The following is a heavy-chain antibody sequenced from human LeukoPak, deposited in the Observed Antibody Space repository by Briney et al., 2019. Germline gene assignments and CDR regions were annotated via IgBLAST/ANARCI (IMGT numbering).Heavy chain of an antibody. J-gene: IGHJ4*02. V-gene: IGHV3-23*01. D-gene: IGHD6-19*01. CDR3: AKGIRYSSGWFLFDY. Sequence: GGSLRLSCAASGFTFSSYAMSWVRQAPGKGLEWVSAISGNGGSTYYADSVKGRFTISRDNSKNTLYLQMNSLRAEDTAVYYCAKGIRYSSGWFLFDYWGQGTLVTVSS. CDR2: ISGNGGST. CDR1: GFTFSSYA.